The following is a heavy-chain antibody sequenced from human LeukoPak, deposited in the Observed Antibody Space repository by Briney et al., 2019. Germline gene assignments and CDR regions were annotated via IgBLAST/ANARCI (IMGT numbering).Heavy chain of an antibody. CDR1: GITFRSYA. CDR3: AKVKVGATIDY. Sequence: PGGSLRLSCAASGITFRSYAMNWVRQAPGKGLEWVSGISESGVGTNYADSVKGRFTSSRDNSKNTLYLQMNSLRAEDTAVYYCAKVKVGATIDYWGQGTLVTVSS. D-gene: IGHD1-26*01. J-gene: IGHJ4*02. CDR2: ISESGVGT. V-gene: IGHV3-23*01.